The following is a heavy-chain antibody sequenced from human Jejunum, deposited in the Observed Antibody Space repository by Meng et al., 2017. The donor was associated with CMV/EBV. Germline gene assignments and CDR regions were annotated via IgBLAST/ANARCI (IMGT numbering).Heavy chain of an antibody. CDR1: RFTFDRYT. D-gene: IGHD3-22*01. CDR2: MSYDGTKK. V-gene: IGHV3-30-3*01. Sequence: QVQLVESGGGVVQPGRCRRLSCAASRFTFDRYTMHWVRQAPGKGLEWVAVMSYDGTKKYYADSVKGRFTISRDNSKNTLYLQMNSLRAEDTAVYYCARGAMGYDSSGFFDHCGQGTLVTVSS. CDR3: ARGAMGYDSSGFFDH. J-gene: IGHJ5*02.